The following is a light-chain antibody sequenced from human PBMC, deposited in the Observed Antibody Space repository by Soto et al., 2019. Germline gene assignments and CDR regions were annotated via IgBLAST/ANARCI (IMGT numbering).Light chain of an antibody. J-gene: IGLJ3*02. CDR1: SSNIGAGFD. CDR3: TSYTSSSTRV. CDR2: AST. Sequence: QSVLTQPPSVSGAPGQRVTISCSGNSSNIGAGFDVHWYQQLPGAAPKLLIYASTNRPSGVPDRFSGSKSDTSASLAITGLQIDDEADYYCTSYTSSSTRVFGGGTKLTVL. V-gene: IGLV1-40*01.